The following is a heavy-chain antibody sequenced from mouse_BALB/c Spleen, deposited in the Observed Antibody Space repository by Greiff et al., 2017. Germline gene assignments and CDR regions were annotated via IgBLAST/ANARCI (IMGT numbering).Heavy chain of an antibody. CDR3: ARHLYYCYDGSYYFDY. V-gene: IGHV5-6*01. D-gene: IGHD2-2*01. CDR2: ISSGGSYT. Sequence: EVKLVESGGDLVKPGGSLKLSCAASGFTFSSYGMSWVRQTPDKRLEWVATISSGGSYTYYPDSVKGRFTISRDNAKNTLYLQMSSLKSEDTAMYYYARHLYYCYDGSYYFDYWGQGTTLTVSS. J-gene: IGHJ2*01. CDR1: GFTFSSYG.